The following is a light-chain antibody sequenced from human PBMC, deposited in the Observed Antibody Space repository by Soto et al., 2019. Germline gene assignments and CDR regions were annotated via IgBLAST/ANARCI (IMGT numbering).Light chain of an antibody. J-gene: IGLJ1*01. V-gene: IGLV2-14*01. CDR1: SSDVGGYNY. CDR3: SSYTSSSTYV. Sequence: ALTQPASVSGSPGQSITISCTGTSSDVGGYNYVSWYQQHPGKAPKLMIYEVSNRPSGVSNRFSGSKSGNTASLTISGLQAEDEADYYCSSYTSSSTYVCGTGTKLTVL. CDR2: EVS.